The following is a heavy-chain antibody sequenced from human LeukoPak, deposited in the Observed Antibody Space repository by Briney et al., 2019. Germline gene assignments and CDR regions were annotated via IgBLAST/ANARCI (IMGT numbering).Heavy chain of an antibody. Sequence: PGGSLRLSCAASGFTFSSYEMNWVRQAPGKGLEWVSYISSSGSTIYYADPVKGRFTISRDNAKNSLYLQMNSLRAEDTAVYYCARVNWAGFDYWGQGTLVTVSS. J-gene: IGHJ4*02. D-gene: IGHD3-16*01. CDR2: ISSSGSTI. CDR3: ARVNWAGFDY. CDR1: GFTFSSYE. V-gene: IGHV3-48*03.